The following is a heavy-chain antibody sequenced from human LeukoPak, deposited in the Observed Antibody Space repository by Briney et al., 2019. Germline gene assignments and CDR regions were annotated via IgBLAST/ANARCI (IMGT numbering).Heavy chain of an antibody. J-gene: IGHJ4*02. CDR3: ARDLISASVFSYSSGRYCLVY. CDR2: ISYDGSNK. Sequence: GGSLRLSCAASGFTFSSYAMHWVRQAPGKGLEWVAVISYDGSNKYYADSVKGRFTISRDNSKNTLYLQMNSLRAEDTAVYYCARDLISASVFSYSSGRYCLVYWGQGTLVTVSS. D-gene: IGHD6-19*01. V-gene: IGHV3-30-3*01. CDR1: GFTFSSYA.